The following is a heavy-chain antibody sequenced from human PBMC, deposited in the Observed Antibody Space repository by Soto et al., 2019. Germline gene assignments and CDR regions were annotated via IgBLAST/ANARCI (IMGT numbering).Heavy chain of an antibody. Sequence: ASVKVSCKASGYTFTGYYMHWVRQAPGQGLEWMGWINPNSGGTNYAQKFQGWVTITRDTSTSTAYMELSSLRSEDTAVYYCARLYYYHSSGYLESVDIWGQGTLVTVSS. CDR1: GYTFTGYY. D-gene: IGHD3-22*01. V-gene: IGHV1-2*04. CDR2: INPNSGGT. J-gene: IGHJ3*02. CDR3: ARLYYYHSSGYLESVDI.